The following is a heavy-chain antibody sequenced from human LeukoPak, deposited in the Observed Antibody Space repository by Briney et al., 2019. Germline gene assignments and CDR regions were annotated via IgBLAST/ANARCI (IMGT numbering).Heavy chain of an antibody. Sequence: KPGGSLRLSCAASGFTFNNAWMTWVRQAPGKGLEWVGRIKSKADAGTTDCAAPVKGRFTISRDDSKNTLYLQMNSLKTEDTAVYYCATDGGSTGYYGRSDYWGQGTLVIVSS. CDR2: IKSKADAGTT. CDR1: GFTFNNAW. D-gene: IGHD3-22*01. CDR3: ATDGGSTGYYGRSDY. V-gene: IGHV3-15*01. J-gene: IGHJ4*02.